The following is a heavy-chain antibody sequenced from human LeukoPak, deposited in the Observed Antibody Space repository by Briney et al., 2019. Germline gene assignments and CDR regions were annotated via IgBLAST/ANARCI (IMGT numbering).Heavy chain of an antibody. J-gene: IGHJ4*02. CDR1: GGSISSHY. Sequence: KPSETLSLTCTVSGGSISSHYWSWIRQPPGKGLEWIGYIYYSGSTNYNPSLKSRVTISVDTSKNRFSLKLSSVTAADTAVYYCARIRDYDFWSGPSADFDYWGQGTLVTVSS. D-gene: IGHD3-3*01. V-gene: IGHV4-59*11. CDR2: IYYSGST. CDR3: ARIRDYDFWSGPSADFDY.